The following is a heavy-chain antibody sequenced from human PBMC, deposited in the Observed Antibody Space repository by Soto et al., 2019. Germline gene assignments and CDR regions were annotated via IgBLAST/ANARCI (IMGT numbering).Heavy chain of an antibody. J-gene: IGHJ5*01. V-gene: IGHV4-59*08. CDR1: GVSISSYY. Sequence: SATLSLTCTFPGVSISSYYWSWFRQPPGKGLEWIGYIYYTGTTTYNPSIKSRVTISVDSSKNQFSLNLTSVSAADTAVYYCARLGGFYQSLDSWGQGTLVTVS. CDR2: IYYTGTT. CDR3: ARLGGFYQSLDS. D-gene: IGHD3-22*01.